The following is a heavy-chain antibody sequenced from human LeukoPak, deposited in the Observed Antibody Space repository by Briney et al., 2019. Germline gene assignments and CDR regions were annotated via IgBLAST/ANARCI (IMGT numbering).Heavy chain of an antibody. V-gene: IGHV4-38-2*01. CDR3: ARASGSYGSGSYYYYGMHV. CDR1: GYSISSSYY. CDR2: IFHSGST. J-gene: IGHJ6*04. Sequence: SETLSVTCAVSGYSISSSYYWGWIRQPPGKGLEWIRSIFHSGSTYYNPSLKSRVNMSVDTSKNQISLKLSSVTAADTAVYYCARASGSYGSGSYYYYGMHVWGKGTTVTVSS. D-gene: IGHD3-10*01.